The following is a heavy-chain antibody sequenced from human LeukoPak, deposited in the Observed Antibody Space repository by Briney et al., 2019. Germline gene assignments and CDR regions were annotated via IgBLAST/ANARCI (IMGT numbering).Heavy chain of an antibody. CDR2: INPNSGGT. V-gene: IGHV1-2*02. J-gene: IGHJ3*02. Sequence: ASVKVSCKASGCTFTGYYMHWVRQAPGQGLEWMGWINPNSGGTNYAQKFQGRVTMTRDTSISTAYMELSRLRSDDTAVYYCARDHYDILTGYSDAFDIWGQGTMVTVSS. D-gene: IGHD3-9*01. CDR1: GCTFTGYY. CDR3: ARDHYDILTGYSDAFDI.